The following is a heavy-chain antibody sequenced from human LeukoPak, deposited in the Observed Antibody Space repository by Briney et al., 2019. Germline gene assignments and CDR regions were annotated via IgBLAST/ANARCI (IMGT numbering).Heavy chain of an antibody. CDR1: GGSFSGYY. J-gene: IGHJ5*02. Sequence: SETLSLTCAVYGGSFSGYYWSWIRQPPGKGLEWIGEINYNPSPKSRVTISVDTSKNQFSLKLSSVTAADTAVYYCAREGRQIVVVPAAIHHGNWFDPWGQGTLVTVSS. CDR2: IN. CDR3: AREGRQIVVVPAAIHHGNWFDP. D-gene: IGHD2-2*01. V-gene: IGHV4-34*01.